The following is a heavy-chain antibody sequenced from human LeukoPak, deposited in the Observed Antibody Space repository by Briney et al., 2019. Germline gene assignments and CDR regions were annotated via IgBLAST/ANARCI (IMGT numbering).Heavy chain of an antibody. Sequence: PSETLSLTCAVYGGSFSGYYWSWIRQPPGKGLEWIGEINHSGSTNYNPSLKSRVTISVDTSKNQFSLKLSSVTAADTAVYYCARLIAVAGRNYYGIDVWGQGTTVTVSS. CDR2: INHSGST. V-gene: IGHV4-34*01. J-gene: IGHJ6*02. CDR3: ARLIAVAGRNYYGIDV. D-gene: IGHD6-19*01. CDR1: GGSFSGYY.